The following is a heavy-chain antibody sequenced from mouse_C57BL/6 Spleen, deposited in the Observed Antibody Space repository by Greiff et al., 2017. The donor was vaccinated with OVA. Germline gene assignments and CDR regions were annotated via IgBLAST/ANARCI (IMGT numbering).Heavy chain of an antibody. J-gene: IGHJ3*01. CDR3: ATIYDGYYPTY. D-gene: IGHD2-3*01. Sequence: VQLQESGPELVKPGASVKISCKASGYAFSSSWMNWVKQRPGKGLEWIGRIYPGDGDTNYNGKFKGKATLTADKSSSTAYMQLSSLTSEDSAVYFCATIYDGYYPTYWGQGTLVTVSA. CDR2: IYPGDGDT. CDR1: GYAFSSSW. V-gene: IGHV1-82*01.